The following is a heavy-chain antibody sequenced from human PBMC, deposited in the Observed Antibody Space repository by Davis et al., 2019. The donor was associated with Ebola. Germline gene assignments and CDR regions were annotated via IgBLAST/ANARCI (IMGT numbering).Heavy chain of an antibody. CDR1: GGPISSYY. CDR2: IYYSGST. V-gene: IGHV4-59*01. D-gene: IGHD2-2*01. CDR3: ARMGGDELDIVLVPAAMSFDY. Sequence: PSETLSLTCTVPGGPISSYYWSWIRQPPGKGLEWIGYIYYSGSTNYNPSLKSRVTISVDTSKNKFSLKLSSVTAADTAVYYCARMGGDELDIVLVPAAMSFDYWGQGTLVTVSS. J-gene: IGHJ4*02.